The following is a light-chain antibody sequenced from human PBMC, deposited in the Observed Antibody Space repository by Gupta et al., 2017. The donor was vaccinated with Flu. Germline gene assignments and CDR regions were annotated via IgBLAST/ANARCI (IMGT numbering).Light chain of an antibody. CDR1: SSDVGSYDL. Sequence: QSALTQPASVSGSPGQSITISCTGTSSDVGSYDLVSWYQQLPGKAPKLLIYEVNKRPSGVSNRFAGSKSGNTASLTIASLQAEDEADYYCCSNKGTSTWLFGGGTKVTVL. V-gene: IGLV2-23*02. J-gene: IGLJ3*02. CDR2: EVN. CDR3: CSNKGTSTWL.